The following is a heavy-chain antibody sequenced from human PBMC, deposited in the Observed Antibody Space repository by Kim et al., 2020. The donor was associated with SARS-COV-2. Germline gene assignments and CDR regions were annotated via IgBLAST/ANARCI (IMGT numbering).Heavy chain of an antibody. CDR3: ARDRKEKQWPKPGQKAHVPFDY. CDR1: GGSISSSSYY. Sequence: SETLSLTCTVSGGSISSSSYYWGWIRQPPGKGLEWIGSIYYSGSTYYNPSLKSRVTISVDTSKNQFSLKLSSVTAADTAVYYCARDRKEKQWPKPGQKAHVPFDYWGQGTLVTVSS. J-gene: IGHJ4*02. V-gene: IGHV4-39*07. D-gene: IGHD6-19*01. CDR2: IYYSGST.